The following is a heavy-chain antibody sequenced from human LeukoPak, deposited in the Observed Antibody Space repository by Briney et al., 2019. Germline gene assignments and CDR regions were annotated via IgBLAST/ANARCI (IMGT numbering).Heavy chain of an antibody. CDR2: MNTNSGNT. Sequence: ASVKVSCKASAYTFTSYDINWVRQATGQGLEWMGWMNTNSGNTGYAQKFQGRVTMTRNTSISTAYMELSSLRSEDTAVYYCARGAPGSYCSGGSCPYFDYWGQGNLISVSS. J-gene: IGHJ4*02. D-gene: IGHD2-15*01. CDR1: AYTFTSYD. CDR3: ARGAPGSYCSGGSCPYFDY. V-gene: IGHV1-8*01.